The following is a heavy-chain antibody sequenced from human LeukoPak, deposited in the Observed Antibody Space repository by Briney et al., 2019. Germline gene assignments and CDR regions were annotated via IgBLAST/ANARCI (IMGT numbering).Heavy chain of an antibody. D-gene: IGHD6-13*01. CDR2: IKQDGGEK. Sequence: GGSLRLSCAASGFTFSSYWMSWVRQAPGKGLEWVANIKQDGGEKYYVDAVKGRFTISRDNAKNSLYLQMNSLRAEDTAVYYCARVNVADYYYYGMDVWGQGTTVTVSS. V-gene: IGHV3-7*01. J-gene: IGHJ6*02. CDR1: GFTFSSYW. CDR3: ARVNVADYYYYGMDV.